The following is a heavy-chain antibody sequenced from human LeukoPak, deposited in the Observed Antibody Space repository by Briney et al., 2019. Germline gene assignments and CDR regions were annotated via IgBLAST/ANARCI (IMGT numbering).Heavy chain of an antibody. CDR2: IKQDGSVE. CDR3: ARWAGVTDY. J-gene: IGHJ4*02. V-gene: IGHV3-7*01. CDR1: GFTFENYW. D-gene: IGHD5-18*01. Sequence: GGSLRLSCAASGFTFENYWMSWVRQAPGKGPEWVANIKQDGSVEHYLDSVKGRFTISRDNAKNSLILEMNSLRAEDTAVYYCARWAGVTDYWGQGTLVTVSS.